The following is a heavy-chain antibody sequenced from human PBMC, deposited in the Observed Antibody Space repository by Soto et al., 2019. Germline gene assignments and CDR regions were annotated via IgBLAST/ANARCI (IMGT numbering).Heavy chain of an antibody. Sequence: QVQLVQSGAEVKKPGASVKVSCKASGYTFTSYYMHWVRQAPGQGLEWMGIINPSGGSTSYAQKLQGRVTMTRDTSPSTVYMELSSLRSEDTAVYYCARPQKGATQSSFDYWGQGTLVTVCS. J-gene: IGHJ4*02. V-gene: IGHV1-46*03. CDR3: ARPQKGATQSSFDY. D-gene: IGHD1-26*01. CDR1: GYTFTSYY. CDR2: INPSGGST.